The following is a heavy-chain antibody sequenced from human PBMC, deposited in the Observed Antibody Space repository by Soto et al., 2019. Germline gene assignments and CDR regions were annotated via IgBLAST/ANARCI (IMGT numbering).Heavy chain of an antibody. Sequence: GGSLRLSCAASGFIFSSYSMNWVRQAPGKGLEWVSSISSSSAYIYYADSVKGRFTISRDNAKNSLYLQMNSLRAEDTALYYCARAHSIGYLAVGYWGQGTLVTVSS. CDR2: ISSSSAYI. V-gene: IGHV3-21*04. J-gene: IGHJ4*02. CDR1: GFIFSSYS. D-gene: IGHD3-22*01. CDR3: ARAHSIGYLAVGY.